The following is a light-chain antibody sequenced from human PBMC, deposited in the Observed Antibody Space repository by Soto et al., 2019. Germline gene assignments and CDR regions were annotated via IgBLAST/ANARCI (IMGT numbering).Light chain of an antibody. V-gene: IGLV2-14*01. CDR2: DVS. CDR1: SSDVGGYNY. Sequence: QSALTQPASVSDSPGQSITISCTGTSSDVGGYNYVSWYQQHPGKAPKLMIYDVSNRPSGVSDRFSGSKSGNTASLTISGLQAEDEADYYCSSFTTSSSYVFGTGTKVTVL. J-gene: IGLJ1*01. CDR3: SSFTTSSSYV.